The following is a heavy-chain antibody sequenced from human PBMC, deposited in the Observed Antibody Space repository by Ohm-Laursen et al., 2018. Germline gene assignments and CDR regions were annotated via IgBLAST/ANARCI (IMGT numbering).Heavy chain of an antibody. J-gene: IGHJ4*02. CDR1: GYTFINYY. V-gene: IGHV1-46*01. CDR3: ARAQPDYGYYFDY. D-gene: IGHD3-10*01. Sequence: GASVKVSCKASGYTFINYYLYWVRQAPGQGLEWMGIINPSGGSTTYAQKFQDRVTMTKETSKSTVYMELSSLISDGTAVYYCARAQPDYGYYFDYWGQGTLVTVSS. CDR2: INPSGGST.